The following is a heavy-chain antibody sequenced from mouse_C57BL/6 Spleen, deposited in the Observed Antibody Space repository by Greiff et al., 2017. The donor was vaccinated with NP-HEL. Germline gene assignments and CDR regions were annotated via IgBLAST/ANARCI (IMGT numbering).Heavy chain of an antibody. V-gene: IGHV2-2*01. J-gene: IGHJ2*01. CDR1: GFSLTSYG. CDR3: ARNLGLRGGGYFDY. D-gene: IGHD2-4*01. CDR2: IWSGGST. Sequence: VKLMESGPGLVQPSQSLSITCTVSGFSLTSYGVHWVRQSPGKGLEWLGVIWSGGSTDYNAAFISRLSISKDNSKSQVFFKMNSLQADDTAIYYCARNLGLRGGGYFDYWGQGTTLTVSS.